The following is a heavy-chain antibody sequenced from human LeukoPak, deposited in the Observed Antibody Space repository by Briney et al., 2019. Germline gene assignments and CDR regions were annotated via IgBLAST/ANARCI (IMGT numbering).Heavy chain of an antibody. CDR3: ARVYSGYDLPGSLANYYFDY. Sequence: SETLSLTCTASGGSISSYYWSWIRQPAGKGLEWIGRFYSGGSTDYNPSLKSRVTMSVDTSKNQFSLKLSSVTAADTAVYYCARVYSGYDLPGSLANYYFDYWGQGTLVTGSS. CDR1: GGSISSYY. V-gene: IGHV4-4*07. D-gene: IGHD5-12*01. J-gene: IGHJ4*02. CDR2: FYSGGST.